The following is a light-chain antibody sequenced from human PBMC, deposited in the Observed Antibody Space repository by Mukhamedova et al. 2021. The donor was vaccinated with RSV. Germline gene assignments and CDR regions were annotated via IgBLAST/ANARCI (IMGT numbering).Light chain of an antibody. Sequence: AWYQQKPGQPPKLVIYWASTRESGVPDRFSGSGSGTDFTLTISSLQAEDVAVYYCQQYYSTPFTFGPGTKVDIK. CDR3: QQYYSTPFT. CDR2: WAS. V-gene: IGKV4-1*01. J-gene: IGKJ3*01.